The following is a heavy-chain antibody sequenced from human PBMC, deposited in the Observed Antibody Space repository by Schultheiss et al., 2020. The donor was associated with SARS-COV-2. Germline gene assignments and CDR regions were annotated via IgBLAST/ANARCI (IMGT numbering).Heavy chain of an antibody. J-gene: IGHJ4*02. CDR2: IYWNDDK. CDR1: GFSLSTSGMC. Sequence: SGPTLVKPTQTLTLTCTFSGFSLSTSGMCVSWIRQPPGKALEWLALIYWNDDKRYSPSLKSRLTISKDTSKSQVVLTMTNMDPVDTATYYCAHSLYTYGQIDYWGQGTLVTVSS. D-gene: IGHD5-18*01. V-gene: IGHV2-5*01. CDR3: AHSLYTYGQIDY.